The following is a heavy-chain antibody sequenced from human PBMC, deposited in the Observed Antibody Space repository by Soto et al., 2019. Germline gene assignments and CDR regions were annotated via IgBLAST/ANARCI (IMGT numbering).Heavy chain of an antibody. CDR2: IHNSGTT. CDR1: GGSVSSGSCY. Sequence: QVQLQESGPGLVKPSETLSLTCTVSGGSVSSGSCYWSWIRQPPGKGLEWIGYIHNSGTTNYNASLESRVTMSLDTSKNQFSLKLSSVTAADTALYYCARLLRHIAVAGMGVYWGQGTLVTVSS. D-gene: IGHD6-19*01. J-gene: IGHJ4*02. V-gene: IGHV4-61*01. CDR3: ARLLRHIAVAGMGVY.